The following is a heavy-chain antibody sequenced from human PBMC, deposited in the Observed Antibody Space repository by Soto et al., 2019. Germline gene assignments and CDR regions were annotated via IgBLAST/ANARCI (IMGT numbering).Heavy chain of an antibody. V-gene: IGHV1-69*13. CDR1: GDTFSSYA. Sequence: SVKVSCKASGDTFSSYAISWVRQAPGQGLEWMGGIIPIFGTANYAQKFQGRVTITADESTSAAYMELSSLRSEDTAVYYCARVEYSSSSPPYYYYYGMDVWGQGTTVTVSS. D-gene: IGHD6-6*01. CDR2: IIPIFGTA. J-gene: IGHJ6*02. CDR3: ARVEYSSSSPPYYYYYGMDV.